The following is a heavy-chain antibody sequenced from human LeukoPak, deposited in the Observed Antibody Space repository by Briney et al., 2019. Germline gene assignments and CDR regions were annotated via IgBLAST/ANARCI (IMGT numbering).Heavy chain of an antibody. Sequence: SVKVSCKASGGTFSSYAISWVRQAPGRGLEWMGGIIPIFGTANYAQKFQGRVTITADESTSTAYMELSSLRSEDTAVYYCATTHDYGDPSFDYWGQGTLVTVSS. D-gene: IGHD4-17*01. J-gene: IGHJ4*02. CDR3: ATTHDYGDPSFDY. V-gene: IGHV1-69*13. CDR2: IIPIFGTA. CDR1: GGTFSSYA.